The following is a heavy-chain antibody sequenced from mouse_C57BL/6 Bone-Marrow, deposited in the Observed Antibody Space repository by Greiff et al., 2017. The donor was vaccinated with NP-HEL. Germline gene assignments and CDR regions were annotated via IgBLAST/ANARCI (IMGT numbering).Heavy chain of an antibody. D-gene: IGHD1-1*01. CDR2: IDPEDGET. J-gene: IGHJ1*03. CDR3: ASYGRRTGYFDV. Sequence: VQLKQSGAELVKPGASVKLSCTASGFNINDYYMHWVKQRTEQGLEWIGRIDPEDGETKYAPKFQGKATITADTSSNTAYLQLSSLTSEDTAVYYCASYGRRTGYFDVWGTGTTVTVSS. CDR1: GFNINDYY. V-gene: IGHV14-2*01.